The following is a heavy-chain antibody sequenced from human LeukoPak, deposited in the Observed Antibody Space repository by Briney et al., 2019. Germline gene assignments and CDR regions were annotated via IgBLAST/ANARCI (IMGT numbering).Heavy chain of an antibody. CDR2: IYYSGST. D-gene: IGHD2/OR15-2a*01. J-gene: IGHJ5*02. CDR1: GGSITPYY. Sequence: PSETLSLTCTVSGGSITPYYWSWIRQPPGKALEWIGYIYYSGSTKYNPSLKSRVTISLDTSKSQFSLRLSSVTAADTAVYYCAKHLSNAFYDMIWFDPWGQGTLVTVSS. CDR3: AKHLSNAFYDMIWFDP. V-gene: IGHV4-59*01.